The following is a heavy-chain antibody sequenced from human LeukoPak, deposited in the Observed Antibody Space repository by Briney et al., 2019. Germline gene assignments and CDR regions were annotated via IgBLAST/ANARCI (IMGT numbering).Heavy chain of an antibody. V-gene: IGHV3-21*01. Sequence: KAGGSLRLSCAASGFTFSSYAVSWVRQAPGKGLEWVSAISSSSSYIYYADSVKGRFTISRDNAKNSLYLQMNSLRAEDTAVYYCARPRSIAVAGTRGDYYYYGMDVWGQGTTVTVSS. J-gene: IGHJ6*02. CDR2: ISSSSSYI. D-gene: IGHD6-19*01. CDR3: ARPRSIAVAGTRGDYYYYGMDV. CDR1: GFTFSSYA.